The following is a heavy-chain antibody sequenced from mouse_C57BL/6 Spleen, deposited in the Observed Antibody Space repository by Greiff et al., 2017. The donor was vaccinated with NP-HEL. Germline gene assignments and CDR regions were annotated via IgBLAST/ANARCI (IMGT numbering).Heavy chain of an antibody. CDR2: IYPGRGST. D-gene: IGHD2-3*01. Sequence: VQLQQPGAELVKPGASVKMSCKASGYTFTSYWITWVKQRPGQGLAWIGDIYPGRGSTNYNEKFKSKATLTVDTSSSTAYMQLSSLTSEDSAVYYCARWLLRDYAMDYWGQGTSVTVSS. CDR3: ARWLLRDYAMDY. V-gene: IGHV1-55*01. CDR1: GYTFTSYW. J-gene: IGHJ4*01.